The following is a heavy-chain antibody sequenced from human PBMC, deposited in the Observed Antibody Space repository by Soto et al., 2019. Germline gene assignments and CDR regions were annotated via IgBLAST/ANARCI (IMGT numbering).Heavy chain of an antibody. CDR3: APSDYDNAMDV. CDR1: GYSLTELS. CDR2: FDPEDGET. V-gene: IGHV1-24*01. J-gene: IGHJ6*02. Sequence: ASVKVSCKVSGYSLTELSMHWVRQAPGKGLEWMGGFDPEDGETIYAQKFQGRVTMTEDTSTDIAYMELSSLRSEDTAVYYCAPSDYDNAMDVWGQGTTVTVSS. D-gene: IGHD3-22*01.